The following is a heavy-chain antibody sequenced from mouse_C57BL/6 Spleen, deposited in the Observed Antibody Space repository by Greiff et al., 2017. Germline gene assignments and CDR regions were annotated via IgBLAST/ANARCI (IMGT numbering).Heavy chain of an antibody. V-gene: IGHV5-9*01. Sequence: EVKVEESGGGLVKPGGSLKLSCAASGFTFSSYTMSWVRQTPEKRLEWVATISGGGGNTYYPDSVKGRFTISRDTAKNTLYLQMSSLRSEYTALYYCARRDYPYYFDYWGQGTTLTVSS. CDR3: ARRDYPYYFDY. CDR2: ISGGGGNT. D-gene: IGHD2-4*01. CDR1: GFTFSSYT. J-gene: IGHJ2*01.